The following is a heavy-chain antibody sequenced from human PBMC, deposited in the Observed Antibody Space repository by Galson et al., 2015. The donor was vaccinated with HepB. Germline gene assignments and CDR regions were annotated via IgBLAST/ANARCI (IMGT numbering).Heavy chain of an antibody. J-gene: IGHJ5*01. CDR1: GFAFDTHA. CDR2: ISGNGDST. Sequence: SLRLSCAASGFAFDTHAPSWVRQAPGRGLEWISGISGNGDSTFYADSVKGRFTVSRDNSNNMLYLQMNSLRAEDAGLYFCAKGYGLFDSWGQGILVTVSS. CDR3: AKGYGLFDS. V-gene: IGHV3-23*01. D-gene: IGHD5-18*01.